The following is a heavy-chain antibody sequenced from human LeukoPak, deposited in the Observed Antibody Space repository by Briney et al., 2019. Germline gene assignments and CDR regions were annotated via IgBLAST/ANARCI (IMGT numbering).Heavy chain of an antibody. Sequence: ASVKVSCKASGYTFTGYYMHWVRQAPGQGLEWMGRINPNSGGTNYAQKFQGRVTMTRDTSISTAYMELSRLRSDDTAVYYCAREQGYCSGGSCSGVGYWGQGTLVTVSS. CDR2: INPNSGGT. CDR3: AREQGYCSGGSCSGVGY. V-gene: IGHV1-2*06. D-gene: IGHD2-15*01. J-gene: IGHJ4*02. CDR1: GYTFTGYY.